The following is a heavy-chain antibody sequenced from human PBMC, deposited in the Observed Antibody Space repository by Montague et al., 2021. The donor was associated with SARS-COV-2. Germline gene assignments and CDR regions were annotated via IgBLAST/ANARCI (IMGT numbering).Heavy chain of an antibody. CDR2: IRHYGST. V-gene: IGHV4-34*01. J-gene: IGHJ4*02. CDR3: ARGLGVAVIKRFDY. Sequence: SETLSLTCAASGAPFSGYCWGWIRQPPGKGLEWIGEIRHYGSTNYNPSPRSRITMSVDTSINRFSLKLDSTTAADTAVYYCARGLGVAVIKRFDYWGQGSLVTVSS. CDR1: GAPFSGYC. D-gene: IGHD3-22*01.